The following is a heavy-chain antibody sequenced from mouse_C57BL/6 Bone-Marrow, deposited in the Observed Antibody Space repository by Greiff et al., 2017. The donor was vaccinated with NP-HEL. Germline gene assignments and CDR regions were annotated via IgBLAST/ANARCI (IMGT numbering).Heavy chain of an antibody. Sequence: EVQLVESGPGMVKPSQSLSLTCTVTGYSITSGYDWHWIRHFPGNKLEWMGYISYSGSTNYNPSLKSRISITHDTSKNHFFLKLNSVTTEDTATYYCARSVGYYEVWFAYWGQGTLVTVSA. CDR1: GYSITSGYD. CDR3: ARSVGYYEVWFAY. CDR2: ISYSGST. J-gene: IGHJ3*01. V-gene: IGHV3-1*01. D-gene: IGHD2-3*01.